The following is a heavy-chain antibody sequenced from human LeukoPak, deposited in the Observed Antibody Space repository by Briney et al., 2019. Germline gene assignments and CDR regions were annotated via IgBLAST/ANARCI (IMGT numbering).Heavy chain of an antibody. D-gene: IGHD3-16*01. CDR2: VYSSGNT. V-gene: IGHV4-59*08. CDR3: ARQWGTRFDI. J-gene: IGHJ3*02. CDR1: GVPIDNYY. Sequence: PSETLSLTCTVSGVPIDNYYRTWIRQPPGKRLEWIGYVYSSGNTNYNPSLKSRVTISFGTSKNQFSLKLSSVTAADTALYYCARQWGTRFDIWGQGTMVVVSS.